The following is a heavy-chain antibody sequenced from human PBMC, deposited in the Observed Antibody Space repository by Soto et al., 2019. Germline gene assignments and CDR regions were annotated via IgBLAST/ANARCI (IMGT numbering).Heavy chain of an antibody. Sequence: EVQLVESGGGLVKPGGSLRLSCAASGVTFSSYSMNWVRQAPGKWLEWVSSISSSSSYIYYADSVKGRFTISRDNATNSLYLQMNSMRAEDTAVYYCARFGSTRGTFDYWGQGTLVTVSS. CDR2: ISSSSSYI. CDR3: ARFGSTRGTFDY. CDR1: GVTFSSYS. J-gene: IGHJ4*02. V-gene: IGHV3-21*01. D-gene: IGHD1-1*01.